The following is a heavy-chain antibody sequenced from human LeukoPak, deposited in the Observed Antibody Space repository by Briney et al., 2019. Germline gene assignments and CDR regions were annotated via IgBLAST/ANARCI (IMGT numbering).Heavy chain of an antibody. CDR1: GFTFGRHW. J-gene: IGHJ4*02. V-gene: IGHV3-7*01. D-gene: IGHD6-19*01. CDR2: MNQGGSET. CDR3: ARDGVAGGFDY. Sequence: GGSLRLSCAASGFTFGRHWMSWVRQALEKGLEWVAHMNQGGSETINVDSVKGRFTISRDDAKNLVFLQMNSLRVEDTAVYYCARDGVAGGFDYWDQGILVTVSS.